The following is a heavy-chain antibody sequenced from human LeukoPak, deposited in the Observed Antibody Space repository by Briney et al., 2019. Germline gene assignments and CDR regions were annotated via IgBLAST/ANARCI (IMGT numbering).Heavy chain of an antibody. CDR3: TRGDYGFDN. V-gene: IGHV3-74*01. J-gene: IGHJ4*02. D-gene: IGHD4-17*01. CDR2: INTDGSST. CDR1: GFTFSSYW. Sequence: PGGSLRLSCAASGFTFSSYWMHWVRQAQGKGLVWVSRINTDGSSTSYADSVKGRFTISRDNAKNTLYLQMNSLRAEDMAVYYCTRGDYGFDNWGQGTLVTVSS.